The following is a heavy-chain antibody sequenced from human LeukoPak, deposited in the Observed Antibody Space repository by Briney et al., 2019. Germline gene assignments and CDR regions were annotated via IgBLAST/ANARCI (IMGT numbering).Heavy chain of an antibody. J-gene: IGHJ4*02. CDR1: GGSFSGYY. D-gene: IGHD2-15*01. Sequence: PSETLSLTCAVYGGSFSGYYWSWIRQPPGKGLEWIGEINHSGSTNYNPSLKSRVTISVDTSKNQFSLKLSSVTAADTAVYYCATLTTGDCSGGSCPFDYWAREPWSPSPQ. V-gene: IGHV4-34*01. CDR2: INHSGST. CDR3: ATLTTGDCSGGSCPFDY.